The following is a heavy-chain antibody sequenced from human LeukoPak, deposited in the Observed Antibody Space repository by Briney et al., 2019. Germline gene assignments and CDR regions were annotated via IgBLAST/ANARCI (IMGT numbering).Heavy chain of an antibody. Sequence: GGSLRLSCAASGFTVSSNYMSWVRQAPGKGLEWVSVIYSGGSTCYADPVKGRFTISRDNSKNTLYLQMNSLRAEDTAVYYCARFGSSWQTNWFDPWGQGTLVTVSS. CDR2: IYSGGST. CDR1: GFTVSSNY. CDR3: ARFGSSWQTNWFDP. V-gene: IGHV3-53*01. D-gene: IGHD6-13*01. J-gene: IGHJ5*02.